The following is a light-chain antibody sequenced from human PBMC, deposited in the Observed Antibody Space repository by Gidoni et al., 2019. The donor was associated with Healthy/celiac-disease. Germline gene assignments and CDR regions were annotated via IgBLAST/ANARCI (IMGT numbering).Light chain of an antibody. CDR2: GAS. CDR3: QQYGSSPRT. Sequence: EIVLTQSPCTLSLSPGERATLSCRASQSVSRSYLAWYQQKPGQAPRLLIYGASSRATGIPDRFSGSGSGTDFTLTISRLETEDFAVYYCQQYGSSPRTFGQGTKVEIK. CDR1: QSVSRSY. J-gene: IGKJ1*01. V-gene: IGKV3-20*01.